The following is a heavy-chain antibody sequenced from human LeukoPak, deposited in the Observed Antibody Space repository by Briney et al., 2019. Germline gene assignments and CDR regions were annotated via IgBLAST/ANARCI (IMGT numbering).Heavy chain of an antibody. CDR2: INPSGGST. Sequence: ASVKVSCKASGYTSTSYYMHWVRQAPGQGLEWMGIINPSGGSTSYAQKFQGRVTITADESTSTAYMELSSLRSEDTAVYYCARFRLLGGALYYFDYWGQGTLVTVSS. V-gene: IGHV1-46*01. J-gene: IGHJ4*02. CDR1: GYTSTSYY. CDR3: ARFRLLGGALYYFDY. D-gene: IGHD2-15*01.